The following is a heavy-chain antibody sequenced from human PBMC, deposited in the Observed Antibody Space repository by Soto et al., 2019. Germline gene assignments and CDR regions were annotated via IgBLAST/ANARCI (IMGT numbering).Heavy chain of an antibody. Sequence: ASVKVSCKASGYTFTIYPMHWVRQAPGQGLEWMGWINAGNGDTKYSQKFQGRVTITRDTSASTAYMELSSLRSEDTAVYYCAAAPHYYDSSGYLYYYYGMDVWGQGTTVTVSS. CDR3: AAAPHYYDSSGYLYYYYGMDV. D-gene: IGHD3-22*01. CDR2: INAGNGDT. V-gene: IGHV1-3*01. CDR1: GYTFTIYP. J-gene: IGHJ6*02.